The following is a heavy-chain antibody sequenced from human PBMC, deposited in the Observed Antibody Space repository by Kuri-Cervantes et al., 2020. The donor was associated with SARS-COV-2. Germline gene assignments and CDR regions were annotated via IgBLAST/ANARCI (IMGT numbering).Heavy chain of an antibody. CDR1: GFTFSSYS. V-gene: IGHV3-48*01. CDR2: ISSSSSTI. Sequence: GGSLRLSCAASGFTFSSYSMNWVRQAPGKGLEWVSYISSSSSTIYYADSVKGRFTISRDDSKNTLYLQMNSLKTEDTAVYYCTTEGRVVYCTNGVCYSDYWGQGTLVTVSS. D-gene: IGHD2-8*01. CDR3: TTEGRVVYCTNGVCYSDY. J-gene: IGHJ4*02.